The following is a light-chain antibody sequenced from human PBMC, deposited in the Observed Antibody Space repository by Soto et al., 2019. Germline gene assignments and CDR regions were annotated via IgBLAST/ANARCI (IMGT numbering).Light chain of an antibody. CDR2: EAS. Sequence: QSVLTQAPSVSGSPGQSVTISCTGTSTDFVSYNRVSWYQQPPGTAPKLIIYEASNRPSGVPDRFSGSKSGNTASLTISGLQAADEADYYCSSYTSENTYVFGTGTKVTVL. V-gene: IGLV2-18*02. CDR3: SSYTSENTYV. J-gene: IGLJ1*01. CDR1: STDFVSYNR.